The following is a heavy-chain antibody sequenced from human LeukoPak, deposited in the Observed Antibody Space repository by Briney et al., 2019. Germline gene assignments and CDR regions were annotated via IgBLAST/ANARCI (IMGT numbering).Heavy chain of an antibody. J-gene: IGHJ4*02. CDR2: IKEDGSEK. CDR3: ASGRQLGY. D-gene: IGHD6-13*01. V-gene: IGHV3-7*01. CDR1: GFTSRDYW. Sequence: PGGSLRLSCAASGFTSRDYWMNWVRQAPGKGLEWVANIKEDGSEKYYVDSVKGRFTISRDNARNSLYLQMNSLRAEDTAVYYCASGRQLGYWGQGTLVTVSS.